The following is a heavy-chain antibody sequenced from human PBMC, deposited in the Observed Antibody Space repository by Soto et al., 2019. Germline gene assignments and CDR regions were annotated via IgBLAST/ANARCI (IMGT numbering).Heavy chain of an antibody. CDR2: ISWNSGTI. Sequence: PGGSLRLSCAASGVTFDDYAMHWVRHAPGKGLEWVSGISWNSGTIGYADSVKGRFTISRDNAKNSLYLQMNSLRSEDTALYYCARGYCSSSSCFYYYYMDVWGKGTTVTVSS. V-gene: IGHV3-9*01. CDR1: GVTFDDYA. D-gene: IGHD2-2*01. CDR3: ARGYCSSSSCFYYYYMDV. J-gene: IGHJ6*03.